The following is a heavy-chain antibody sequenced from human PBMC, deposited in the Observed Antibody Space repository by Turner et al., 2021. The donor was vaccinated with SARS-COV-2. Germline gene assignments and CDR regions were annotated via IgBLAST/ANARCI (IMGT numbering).Heavy chain of an antibody. CDR3: ARGRGFCTSTSCYTNDAFDI. Sequence: EVQLVESGGGLVQPGGSLGLSCAASGFTFSSYDMHWVRQATGKGLECVSAIGTAGDPYYPGSVKGRFTISRENAKNSLYLQMNSLRAGDTAVYYCARGRGFCTSTSCYTNDAFDIWGQGTMVTISS. CDR1: GFTFSSYD. D-gene: IGHD2-2*02. V-gene: IGHV3-13*05. CDR2: IGTAGDP. J-gene: IGHJ3*02.